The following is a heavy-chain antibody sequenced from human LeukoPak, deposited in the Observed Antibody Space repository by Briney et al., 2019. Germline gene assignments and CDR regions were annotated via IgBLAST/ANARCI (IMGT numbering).Heavy chain of an antibody. CDR3: ARGRGYSYGLYRSEIDY. D-gene: IGHD5-18*01. V-gene: IGHV1-8*01. J-gene: IGHJ4*02. CDR1: GYTFTSYD. Sequence: GASVKVSCKASGYTFTSYDINWVRQATGQGLEWMGWMNPNSGNTGYAQKFQGRVTMTRNTSISTAYMELSRLRSEDTAVYYCARGRGYSYGLYRSEIDYWGQGTLVTVSS. CDR2: MNPNSGNT.